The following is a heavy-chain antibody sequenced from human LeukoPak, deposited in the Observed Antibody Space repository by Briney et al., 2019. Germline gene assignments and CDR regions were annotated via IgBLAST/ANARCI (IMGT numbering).Heavy chain of an antibody. V-gene: IGHV4-31*11. D-gene: IGHD5-24*01. CDR2: IYYSGST. CDR1: GGSINSGGYS. J-gene: IGHJ3*02. CDR3: AKSREEIRGLDAFDI. Sequence: SQTPSLTCAVSGGSINSGGYSWTWIRQPPGKGLEWIGYIYYSGSTYYNPSLKSRVALSVDTSKNQFSLKLSSLTAADTAVYYCAKSREEIRGLDAFDIWGQGTMVTVSS.